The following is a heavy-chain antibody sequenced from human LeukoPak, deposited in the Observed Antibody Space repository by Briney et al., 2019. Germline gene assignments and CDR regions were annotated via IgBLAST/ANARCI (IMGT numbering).Heavy chain of an antibody. CDR1: GFTFSSYA. CDR3: AKSYLWFGELSHFDY. Sequence: PGGSLRLSCAASGFTFSSYAMHWVRQAPGKGLEYVSAISSNGGSTYYANSVKGRFTISRDNSKNTLYLQMGSLRAEDMAVYYCAKSYLWFGELSHFDYWGQGTLVTVSS. D-gene: IGHD3-10*01. J-gene: IGHJ4*02. V-gene: IGHV3-64*01. CDR2: ISSNGGST.